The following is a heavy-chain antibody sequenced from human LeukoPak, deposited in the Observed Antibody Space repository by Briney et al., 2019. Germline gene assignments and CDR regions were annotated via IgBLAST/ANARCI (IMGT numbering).Heavy chain of an antibody. J-gene: IGHJ4*02. CDR3: ARGPGGSY. Sequence: SEALSLTCTVSGGSISSYYWSWIRQPPGKGLEWIGYIYYSGSTNYNPSLKSRVTISVDTSKNQFSLKLSSVTAADTAVYYCARGPGGSYWGQGALVTVSS. CDR1: GGSISSYY. V-gene: IGHV4-59*01. CDR2: IYYSGST. D-gene: IGHD2-15*01.